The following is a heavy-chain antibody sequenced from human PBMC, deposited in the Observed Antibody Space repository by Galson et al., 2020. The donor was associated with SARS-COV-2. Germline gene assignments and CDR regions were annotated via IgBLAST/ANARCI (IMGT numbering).Heavy chain of an antibody. CDR2: TYYRTKRYN. CDR1: GDSVSSNTVT. D-gene: IGHD3-10*01. Sequence: ASETLSLPCAISGDSVSSNTVTCDWIRQSPSRGLQWLGRTYYRTKRYNDYAVFVKTRITINPDTSNNQFPLQVNAVTPEDTAMYYCSRRGPSLAFDIWGQGTLVTVSS. CDR3: SRRGPSLAFDI. J-gene: IGHJ3*02. V-gene: IGHV6-1*01.